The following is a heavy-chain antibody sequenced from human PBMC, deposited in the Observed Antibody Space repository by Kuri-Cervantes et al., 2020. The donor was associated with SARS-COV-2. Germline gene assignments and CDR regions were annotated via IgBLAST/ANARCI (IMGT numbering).Heavy chain of an antibody. CDR2: ISAYNGNT. V-gene: IGHV1-18*01. D-gene: IGHD1-1*01. CDR1: GYTFTSYD. Sequence: ASVKVSCKASGYTFTSYDINWVRQATGQGLEWMGWISAYNGNTNYAQKLQGRVTMTTDTSTSTAYMELRSLRSDDTAVYYCARYARRTGTTGFDYWGQGTLVTVSS. CDR3: ARYARRTGTTGFDY. J-gene: IGHJ4*02.